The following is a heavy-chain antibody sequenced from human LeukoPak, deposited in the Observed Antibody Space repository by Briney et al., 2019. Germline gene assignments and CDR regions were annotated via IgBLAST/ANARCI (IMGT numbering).Heavy chain of an antibody. CDR3: AKDMKRYCGSDCYSALFDY. J-gene: IGHJ4*02. CDR1: GFTFDDYA. Sequence: GGSLRLSCAASGFTFDDYAMHWVRHAPGKGLEWVSGISWNSGSIGYADSVKGRFTISRDNAKNSLYLQMNSLRAEDTALYYCAKDMKRYCGSDCYSALFDYWGQGTLVTVSS. V-gene: IGHV3-9*01. CDR2: ISWNSGSI. D-gene: IGHD2-21*02.